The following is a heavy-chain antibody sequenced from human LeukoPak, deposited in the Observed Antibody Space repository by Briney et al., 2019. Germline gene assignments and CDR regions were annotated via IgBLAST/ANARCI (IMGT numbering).Heavy chain of an antibody. CDR2: INPNSGGT. CDR1: GYTFTGYY. V-gene: IGHV1-2*02. J-gene: IGHJ3*02. Sequence: GASVKVSCKASGYTFTGYYMHWVRQAPGQGLEWMGWINPNSGGTNYAQKFQGRVTMTRDTSISTAYMELSRLRSDDTAVYYCARGSKAYTVTTYWAFDIWGQGTMVTVSS. D-gene: IGHD4-11*01. CDR3: ARGSKAYTVTTYWAFDI.